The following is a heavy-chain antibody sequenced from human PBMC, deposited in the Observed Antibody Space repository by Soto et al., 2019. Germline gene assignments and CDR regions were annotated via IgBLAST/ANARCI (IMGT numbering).Heavy chain of an antibody. CDR2: INAGNGNT. V-gene: IGHV1-3*01. CDR1: GYTFTSYA. J-gene: IGHJ5*02. D-gene: IGHD2-2*01. CDR3: ARDSGGCSSTSCYGLGGFDP. Sequence: GASVKVSCKASGYTFTSYAMHWVRQAPGQRLEWMGWINAGNGNTKYSQKFQGRVTITRDTSASTAYMELSSLRSEDTAVYYCARDSGGCSSTSCYGLGGFDPWGQGTLVTVSS.